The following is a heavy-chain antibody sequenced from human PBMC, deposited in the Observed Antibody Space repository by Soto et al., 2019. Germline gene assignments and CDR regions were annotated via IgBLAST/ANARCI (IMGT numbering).Heavy chain of an antibody. Sequence: EVQLVESGGGLVKPGGSLRLSCAASGFTFSNAWMSWVRQAPGKGLEWVGRIKSKIDGGTTDYAAPVKGRFTISRDDSKNTLYLQMNSLRTEDTAVYYCQSSSWFVDHWGQGTLVTVSS. D-gene: IGHD6-13*01. V-gene: IGHV3-15*01. CDR3: QSSSWFVDH. CDR1: GFTFSNAW. J-gene: IGHJ4*02. CDR2: IKSKIDGGTT.